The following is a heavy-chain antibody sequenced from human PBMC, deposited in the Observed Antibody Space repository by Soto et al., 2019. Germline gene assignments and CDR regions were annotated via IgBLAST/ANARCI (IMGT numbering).Heavy chain of an antibody. CDR2: ISYDGSNK. CDR1: GFTFSSYA. Sequence: QVQLVESGGGVVQPGRSLRLSCAASGFTFSSYAMHWVRQAPGKGLEWVAVISYDGSNKYYADSVKGRFTISRDNSKNTLYLQMNSLRAEDTAVYYCARSDYGDYEFDYWGQGTLVTVSS. D-gene: IGHD4-17*01. J-gene: IGHJ4*02. CDR3: ARSDYGDYEFDY. V-gene: IGHV3-30-3*01.